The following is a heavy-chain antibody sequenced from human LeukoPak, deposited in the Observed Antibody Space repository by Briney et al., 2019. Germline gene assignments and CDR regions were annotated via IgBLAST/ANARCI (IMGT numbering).Heavy chain of an antibody. CDR3: AREVRYYDSSDFIDY. CDR1: GFTLSDYY. J-gene: IGHJ4*02. V-gene: IGHV3-11*01. CDR2: ISSSGSTI. D-gene: IGHD3-22*01. Sequence: TGGSLRLSRAASGFTLSDYYLSWIRQAPRKGLEWVSYISSSGSTIYYADSVKGRFTISRDNAKNSLYLQMNSLRAEDTAVDYCAREVRYYDSSDFIDYWGQGTVVTVSS.